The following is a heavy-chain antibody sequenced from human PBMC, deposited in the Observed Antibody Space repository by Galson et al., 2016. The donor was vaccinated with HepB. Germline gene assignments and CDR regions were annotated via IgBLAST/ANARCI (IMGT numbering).Heavy chain of an antibody. CDR2: VYWDGEE. V-gene: IGHV2-5*02. D-gene: IGHD2/OR15-2a*01. CDR1: GFGLNTHGVG. Sequence: PALVTPTQTLTLTCTLSGFGLNTHGVGVAWIRQPPGKALEWLALVYWDGEERYNPSLKSRLTISRDTSKNQVVVTMTDMQPVDAGTYFCARRPVVSPTCSVDSWGRGALVTVSS. CDR3: ARRPVVSPTCSVDS. J-gene: IGHJ4*02.